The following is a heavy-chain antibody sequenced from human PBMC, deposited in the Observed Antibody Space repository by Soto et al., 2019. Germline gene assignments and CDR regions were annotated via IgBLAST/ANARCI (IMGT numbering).Heavy chain of an antibody. D-gene: IGHD2-2*01. Sequence: SSVKVSCKASGYTFTRSGISWARQAPGQGPEWMGWISSYNGDTNYAQTFQGRVTMTTDTSTSTAHMELRSLRSEDTAVYYCAREGLVLVPTTVNSDYYYYAMDVWGQGTTVTVSS. CDR2: ISSYNGDT. V-gene: IGHV1-18*01. CDR3: AREGLVLVPTTVNSDYYYYAMDV. J-gene: IGHJ6*02. CDR1: GYTFTRSG.